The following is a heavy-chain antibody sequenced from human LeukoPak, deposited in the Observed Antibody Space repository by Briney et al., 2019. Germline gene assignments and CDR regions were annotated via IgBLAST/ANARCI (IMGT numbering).Heavy chain of an antibody. CDR2: ISYDGSNK. Sequence: PGRSLRLSCAASGFTFSSYGMHWVRQAPGKGLEWVAVISYDGSNKYYADSVKGRFTISRDNSKNTLYLQMNSLRAEDTAVYYCAKDLTYCSGGSCYPGSWGQGTLVTVSS. J-gene: IGHJ4*02. CDR1: GFTFSSYG. D-gene: IGHD2-15*01. CDR3: AKDLTYCSGGSCYPGS. V-gene: IGHV3-30*18.